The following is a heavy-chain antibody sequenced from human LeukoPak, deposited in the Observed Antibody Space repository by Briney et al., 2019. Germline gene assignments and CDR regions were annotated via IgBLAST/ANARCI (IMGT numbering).Heavy chain of an antibody. CDR3: ARAEGYGLFDY. D-gene: IGHD5-18*01. CDR2: IYHSGST. J-gene: IGHJ4*02. Sequence: SGTLSLTCAVSGGSISRSNWWSWVRQPPGKGLEWIGEIYHSGSTNYNPSLKSRVTISVDTSKNQFSLKLSSVTAADTAVYYCARAEGYGLFDYWGQGTLVTVSS. CDR1: GGSISRSNW. V-gene: IGHV4-4*02.